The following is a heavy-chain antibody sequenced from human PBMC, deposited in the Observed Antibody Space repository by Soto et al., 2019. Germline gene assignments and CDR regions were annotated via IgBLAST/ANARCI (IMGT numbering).Heavy chain of an antibody. CDR1: DYTFTSYG. J-gene: IGHJ6*02. CDR2: INPYSGNT. CDR3: ASATVSQDGMDV. D-gene: IGHD4-17*01. Sequence: HVQLVQSGAEVKSPGASVKVSCEASDYTFTSYGISWVRQAPGQGLEWMGWINPYSGNTNYAQKLQGRVTMTTDTSRTTAYMELRSLTVDDTAVYYCASATVSQDGMDVWGQGTTVTVSS. V-gene: IGHV1-18*01.